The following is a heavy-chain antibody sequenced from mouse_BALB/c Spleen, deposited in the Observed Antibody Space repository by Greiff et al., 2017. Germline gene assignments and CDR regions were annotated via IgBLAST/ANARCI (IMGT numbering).Heavy chain of an antibody. V-gene: IGHV3-2*02. CDR2: ISYSGST. CDR1: GYSITSDYA. J-gene: IGHJ1*01. Sequence: EVKLQESGPGLVKPSQSLSLTCTVTGYSITSDYAWYWIRQFPGNKLEWMGYISYSGSTSYNPSLKSRISITRDTSKNQFFLQLNSVTTEDTATYYCARNYYGSSYGYFDVWGAGTTVTVSS. D-gene: IGHD1-1*01. CDR3: ARNYYGSSYGYFDV.